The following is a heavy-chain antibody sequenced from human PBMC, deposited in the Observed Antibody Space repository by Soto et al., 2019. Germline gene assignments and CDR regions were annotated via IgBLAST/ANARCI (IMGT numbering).Heavy chain of an antibody. V-gene: IGHV4-4*07. J-gene: IGHJ6*02. CDR1: GGSIGSYY. CDR3: ARVVMSRGYFYYYGMDV. Sequence: SETLSLTCTVSGGSIGSYYWSWVRQPPGKGLEWIGRIYTSGRTYYNPSLKSRVTMSVYTANNQFSLKLSSGTAVDTAVYYCARVVMSRGYFYYYGMDVWGQGTTVT. D-gene: IGHD3-10*01. CDR2: IYTSGRT.